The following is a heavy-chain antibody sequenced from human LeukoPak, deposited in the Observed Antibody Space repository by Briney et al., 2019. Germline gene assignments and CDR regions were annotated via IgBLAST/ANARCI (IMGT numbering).Heavy chain of an antibody. J-gene: IGHJ4*02. CDR1: GFTFSSYA. CDR2: ISGSGGST. D-gene: IGHD2-2*01. V-gene: IGHV3-23*01. CDR3: AKCPDIVVVPATFDY. Sequence: PGGSLRLSCAASGFTFSSYAMSWVRQAPGKGLEWVSAISGSGGSTYYADSAKGRFTISRDNSKNTLYLQMNSLRAEDTAVYYCAKCPDIVVVPATFDYWGQGTLVTVSS.